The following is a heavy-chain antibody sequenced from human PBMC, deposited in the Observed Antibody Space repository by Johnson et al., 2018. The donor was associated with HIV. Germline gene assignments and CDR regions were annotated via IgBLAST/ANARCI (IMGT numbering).Heavy chain of an antibody. CDR3: ARGGYCRGGSCYPYDAFDI. CDR2: IKQDGSEK. CDR1: GFTVSSIY. J-gene: IGHJ3*02. D-gene: IGHD2-15*01. V-gene: IGHV3-7*04. Sequence: MLLVESGGGLVQPGGSLRLSCAASGFTVSSIYMSWVRQAPGKGLEWVANIKQDGSEKYYVDSVKGRFTISRDNAKNTLYLQMNSLRAEDTAVYYCARGGYCRGGSCYPYDAFDIWGQGTMVNVSS.